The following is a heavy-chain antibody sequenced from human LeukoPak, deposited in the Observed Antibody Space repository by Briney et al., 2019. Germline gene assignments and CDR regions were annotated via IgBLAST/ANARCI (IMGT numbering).Heavy chain of an antibody. CDR2: FDPEDGET. CDR1: GYTLTELS. J-gene: IGHJ4*02. Sequence: GASVKVSCKVSGYTLTELSMHWVRQAPGKGLEWMGGFDPEDGETIYAQKFQGRVTMTEDTSTDTAYMELSSPRSEDTAVYYCATTRKPQEGLRPLDYWGQGTLVTVSS. V-gene: IGHV1-24*01. CDR3: ATTRKPQEGLRPLDY.